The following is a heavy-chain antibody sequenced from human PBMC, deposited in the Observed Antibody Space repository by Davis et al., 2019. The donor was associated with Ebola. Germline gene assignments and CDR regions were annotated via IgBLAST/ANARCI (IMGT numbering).Heavy chain of an antibody. CDR3: ARDPLTYCSGGSCYYYYGMDV. J-gene: IGHJ6*04. D-gene: IGHD2-15*01. V-gene: IGHV3-48*02. CDR2: ISSSSSTI. CDR1: GFTFSSYS. Sequence: GGSLRLSCAASGFTFSSYSMNWVRQAPGKGLEWVSYISSSSSTIYYADSVKGRFTISRDNAKNSLYLQMNSLRDEDTAVYYCARDPLTYCSGGSCYYYYGMDVWGKGTTVTVSS.